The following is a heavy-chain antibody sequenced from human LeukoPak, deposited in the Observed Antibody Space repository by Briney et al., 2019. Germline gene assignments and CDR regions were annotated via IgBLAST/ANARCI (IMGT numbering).Heavy chain of an antibody. CDR3: ARLIDGDYANTHFDY. D-gene: IGHD4-17*01. J-gene: IGHJ4*02. V-gene: IGHV4-34*01. CDR2: IHHSGNT. Sequence: SETLSLTCAVYGASFSGYYWSWIRQPPGKGLEWIGSIHHSGNTYYNLSLKSRVTISVDTSKNQFSLKVTSVTAADTAMYYCARLIDGDYANTHFDYWGQGTRVTVSS. CDR1: GASFSGYY.